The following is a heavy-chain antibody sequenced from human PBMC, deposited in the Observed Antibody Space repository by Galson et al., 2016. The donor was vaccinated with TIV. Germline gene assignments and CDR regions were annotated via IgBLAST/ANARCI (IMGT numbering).Heavy chain of an antibody. J-gene: IGHJ6*02. CDR3: TRQGVYMGYAMDV. D-gene: IGHD1-14*01. V-gene: IGHV3-21*01. CDR2: ISSTGNFR. CDR1: GLTFSNFG. Sequence: SLRLSCAASGLTFSNFGMNWVRQAPGKGLEWVSSISSTGNFRYYADSVTGRFTFSRDNAENSVYLQMSNLRGEDTAVYYCTRQGVYMGYAMDVWGQGTTVTVSS.